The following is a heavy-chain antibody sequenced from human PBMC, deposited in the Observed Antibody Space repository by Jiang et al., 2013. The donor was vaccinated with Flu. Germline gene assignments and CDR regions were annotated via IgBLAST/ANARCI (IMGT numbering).Heavy chain of an antibody. CDR1: GGSISSYY. J-gene: IGHJ4*02. CDR2: IYYSGST. V-gene: IGHV4-59*01. Sequence: PGLVKPSETLSLTCTVSGGSISSYYWSWIRQPPGKGLEWIGYIYYSGSTNYNPSLKSRVTISVDTSKNQFSLKLSSVTAADTAVYYCARVVGSSGWYGGVDYWGQGTLVTVSS. CDR3: ARVVGSSGWYGGVDY. D-gene: IGHD6-19*01.